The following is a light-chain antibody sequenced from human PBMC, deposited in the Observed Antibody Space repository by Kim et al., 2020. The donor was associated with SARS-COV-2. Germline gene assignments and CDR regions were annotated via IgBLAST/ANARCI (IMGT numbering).Light chain of an antibody. J-gene: IGLJ1*01. V-gene: IGLV3-1*01. CDR2: QDS. CDR3: QAWDSSTAFYV. Sequence: SYELTQPPSVSVSPGQTASITCSGDKLGDKYACWYQQKPGQSPVLVIYQDSKRPSGIPERFSGSNSGNTATLTISGTQAIDEADYYCQAWDSSTAFYVFGTGTKVTVL. CDR1: KLGDKY.